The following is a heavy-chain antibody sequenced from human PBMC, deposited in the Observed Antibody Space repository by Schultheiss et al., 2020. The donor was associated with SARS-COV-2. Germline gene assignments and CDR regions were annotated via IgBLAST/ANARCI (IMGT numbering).Heavy chain of an antibody. J-gene: IGHJ6*02. D-gene: IGHD2-2*01. CDR3: ARVDIVVVPAANYYYYYGMDV. CDR1: GFTFSSYG. CDR2: IWYDGSNK. V-gene: IGHV3-33*01. Sequence: GGSLRLSCAASGFTFSSYGMHWVRQAPGKGLEWVAVIWYDGSNKYYADSVKGRFTISRDNSKNTLYLQMNSLRAEDTAVYYCARVDIVVVPAANYYYYYGMDVWGQGTTVTVSS.